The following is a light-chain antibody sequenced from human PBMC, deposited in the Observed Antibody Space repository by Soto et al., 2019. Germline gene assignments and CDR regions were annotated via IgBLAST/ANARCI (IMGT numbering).Light chain of an antibody. CDR2: KAS. Sequence: DIQMTQSPSTLSASVGDRVTITYRASQSISNWLAWYQQKPGKAPKLLIYKASSLESGVPSRFSGSGSGTEFTLTISSLQPDDFATYYCQQHYSYWTFGQGTKVEIK. CDR3: QQHYSYWT. J-gene: IGKJ1*01. V-gene: IGKV1-5*03. CDR1: QSISNW.